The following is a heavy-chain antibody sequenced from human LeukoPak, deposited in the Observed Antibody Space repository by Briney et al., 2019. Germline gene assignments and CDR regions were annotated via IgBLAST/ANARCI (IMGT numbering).Heavy chain of an antibody. Sequence: GGSLRLSCAASGFTFGTYAMNWVRQAPGKGLEWVSYISSSSSTIYFPDSVKGRFTISRDNAKNSLYLQMNGLRDEDTAVYYCARDAGSGYFDYWGQGTLVTVSS. CDR3: ARDAGSGYFDY. D-gene: IGHD6-19*01. J-gene: IGHJ4*02. CDR2: ISSSSSTI. V-gene: IGHV3-48*02. CDR1: GFTFGTYA.